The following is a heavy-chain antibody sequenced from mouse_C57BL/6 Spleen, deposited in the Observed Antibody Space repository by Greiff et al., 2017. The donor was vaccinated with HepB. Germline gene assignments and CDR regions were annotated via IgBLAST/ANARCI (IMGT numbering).Heavy chain of an antibody. J-gene: IGHJ4*01. D-gene: IGHD2-1*01. V-gene: IGHV5-16*01. CDR1: GFTFSDYY. CDR2: INYDGSST. CDR3: ARDRGNAYYAMDY. Sequence: EVQLVESEGGLVQPGRSMKLSCTASGFTFSDYYMAWVRQVPEKGLEWVANINYDGSSTYYLDSLKSRFIISRDNAKNILYLQMSSLKSEDTATYHCARDRGNAYYAMDYWGQGTSVTVSS.